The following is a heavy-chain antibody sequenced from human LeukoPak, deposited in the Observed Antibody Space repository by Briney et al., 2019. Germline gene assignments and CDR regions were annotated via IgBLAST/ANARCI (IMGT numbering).Heavy chain of an antibody. CDR1: EFTFSTYW. D-gene: IGHD3-3*01. CDR3: ASTPIDFWSGDYPYYYMDV. J-gene: IGHJ6*03. CDR2: IKQDGSET. V-gene: IGHV3-7*01. Sequence: GGSLRLSCAASEFTFSTYWMSWVRQAPGKGLEWVANIKQDGSETHYVDSVKGRFTISRDNAKNSLYLQMNSLRAEDTAVYYCASTPIDFWSGDYPYYYMDVWGKGTTVTVSS.